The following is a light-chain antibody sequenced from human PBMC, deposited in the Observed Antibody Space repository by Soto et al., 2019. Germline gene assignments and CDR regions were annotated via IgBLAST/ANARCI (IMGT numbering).Light chain of an antibody. CDR2: GAS. CDR1: QSVSSNY. CDR3: HQRKGWPRT. Sequence: EVVLTQSPGTLSLSPWEKATLSCRASQSVSSNYLVWYQQKPGQAPRLLIYGASSRATGIPDRFSGSGSGTDFILTISSLEPEDFAVYYCHQRKGWPRTFGQGTKVDIK. J-gene: IGKJ1*01. V-gene: IGKV3D-20*02.